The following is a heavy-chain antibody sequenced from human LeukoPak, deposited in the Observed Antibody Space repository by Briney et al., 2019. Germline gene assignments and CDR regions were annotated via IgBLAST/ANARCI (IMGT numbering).Heavy chain of an antibody. CDR2: ISAYNGNT. CDR1: GYTFTSYG. V-gene: IGHV1-18*01. J-gene: IGHJ4*02. Sequence: ASVKLSCKASGYTFTSYGISWVRQAPGQGLEWMGWISAYNGNTNYAQKLQGRVTMTTDTSTTTAYMELRSLRSDDTAVYYCARGLRIFPEFDYWGQGTLVTVSS. D-gene: IGHD2/OR15-2a*01. CDR3: ARGLRIFPEFDY.